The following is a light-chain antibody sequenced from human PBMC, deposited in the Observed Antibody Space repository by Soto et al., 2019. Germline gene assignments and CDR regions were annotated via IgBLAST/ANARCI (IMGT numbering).Light chain of an antibody. Sequence: DIQMTQSPSSLSASVGDRVTITCRASQSISGYLNWYQQKPGKAPKVLISGASTLHNGVPSRFSGRGSGTEFTLTISSLQPDDFATYYCQHYNSYSEAFGQGTKVDIK. J-gene: IGKJ1*01. CDR3: QHYNSYSEA. CDR2: GAS. V-gene: IGKV1-39*01. CDR1: QSISGY.